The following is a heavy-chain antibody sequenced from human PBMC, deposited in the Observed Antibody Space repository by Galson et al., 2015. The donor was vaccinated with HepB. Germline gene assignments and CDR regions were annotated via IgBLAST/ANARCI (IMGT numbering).Heavy chain of an antibody. J-gene: IGHJ6*02. V-gene: IGHV1-18*04. D-gene: IGHD3-10*01. CDR3: ARDRIGGYYYYGMDV. Sequence: SVKVSCKASGYTFTSYGISWVRQAPGQGLEWMGWISAYNGNTNYAQKLQGRVTMTTDTSTSTAYMELRSLRSDDTAVYYCARDRIGGYYYYGMDVWGQGTTVTVSS. CDR1: GYTFTSYG. CDR2: ISAYNGNT.